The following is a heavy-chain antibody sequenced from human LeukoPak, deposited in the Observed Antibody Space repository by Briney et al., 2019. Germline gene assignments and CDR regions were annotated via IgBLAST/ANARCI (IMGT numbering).Heavy chain of an antibody. Sequence: GGSLRLSCAASGFTFSSYGMHWVRQAPGKGLEWVAFIRYDGSNKYYADSVKGRFTISRDNSKNTLYLQMNSLRAEDTAVYYCAKDLGYSSSYNITLLDYWGQGTLVTVST. CDR3: AKDLGYSSSYNITLLDY. CDR2: IRYDGSNK. V-gene: IGHV3-30*02. J-gene: IGHJ4*02. CDR1: GFTFSSYG. D-gene: IGHD6-6*01.